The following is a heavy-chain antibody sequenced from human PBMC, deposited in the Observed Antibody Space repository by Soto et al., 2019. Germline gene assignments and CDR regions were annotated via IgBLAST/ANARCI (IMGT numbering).Heavy chain of an antibody. CDR1: GFTFSSYG. CDR2: IWYDGSNK. CDR3: ARGAGGRLYNWNSAYFDY. J-gene: IGHJ4*02. D-gene: IGHD1-7*01. V-gene: IGHV3-33*01. Sequence: SGGSLRLSCAASGFTFSSYGMHWVRQAPGKGLEWVAVIWYDGSNKYYADSVKGRFTISRDNSKNTLYLQMNSLRAEDTAVYYCARGAGGRLYNWNSAYFDYWGQGTLVTVSS.